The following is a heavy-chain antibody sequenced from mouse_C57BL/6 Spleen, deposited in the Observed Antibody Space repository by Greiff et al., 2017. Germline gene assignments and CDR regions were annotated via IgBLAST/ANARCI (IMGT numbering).Heavy chain of an antibody. D-gene: IGHD2-3*01. Sequence: QVQLQQPGAELVKPGASVKMSCKASGYTFTSYWITWVKQRPGQGLEWIGEIYPGSGSTNYNEKFKSKATLTVDTSSSTAYMQLSSLTSEDSAVYYCARRGDGHYRFACWGKGTRVTVSA. CDR1: GYTFTSYW. CDR2: IYPGSGST. V-gene: IGHV1-55*01. CDR3: ARRGDGHYRFAC. J-gene: IGHJ3*01.